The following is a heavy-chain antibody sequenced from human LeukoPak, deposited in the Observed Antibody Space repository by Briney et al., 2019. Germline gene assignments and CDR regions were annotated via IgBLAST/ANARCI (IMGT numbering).Heavy chain of an antibody. CDR1: GGSISSGPYY. CDR3: AKATSPVQSRNWFDA. D-gene: IGHD6-13*01. J-gene: IGHJ5*02. V-gene: IGHV4-39*01. CDR2: MYFSGST. Sequence: SETLSLTCTVSGGSISSGPYYWGWIRQPPGKGLEWIGVMYFSGSTHYNPSLKSRVTMSVDTSKNQFSLELSSVTAADTAVYYCAKATSPVQSRNWFDAWGQGTLVTVSS.